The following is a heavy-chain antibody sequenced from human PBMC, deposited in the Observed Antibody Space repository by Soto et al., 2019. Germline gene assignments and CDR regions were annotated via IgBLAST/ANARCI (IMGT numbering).Heavy chain of an antibody. Sequence: QVQLVESGGGVVQPGRSLRLSCAASGFTFSSYAMHWVRQAPGKGLEWVAVISYDGSNKYYADSVKGRFTISRDNSKNTLYLQMNSLRAEDTAVYYCARGGSGSYYRAGGFDYWGQGTLVTVSS. D-gene: IGHD3-10*01. CDR1: GFTFSSYA. CDR3: ARGGSGSYYRAGGFDY. J-gene: IGHJ4*02. V-gene: IGHV3-30-3*01. CDR2: ISYDGSNK.